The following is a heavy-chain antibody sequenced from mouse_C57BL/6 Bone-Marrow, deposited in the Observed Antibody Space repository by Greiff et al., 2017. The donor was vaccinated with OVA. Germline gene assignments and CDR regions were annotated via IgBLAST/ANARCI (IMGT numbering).Heavy chain of an antibody. CDR2: IYPGSGST. J-gene: IGHJ4*01. Sequence: QVQLQQPGAELVKPGASVKLSCKASGYTFTSYWITWVKQRPGQGLEWIGDIYPGSGSTNYNEKFKSKATLTVDTSSSTAYMQLSSLTSEDSAVYYCARHYGSFYAMDYWGQGTSVTVSS. CDR3: ARHYGSFYAMDY. D-gene: IGHD1-1*01. CDR1: GYTFTSYW. V-gene: IGHV1-55*01.